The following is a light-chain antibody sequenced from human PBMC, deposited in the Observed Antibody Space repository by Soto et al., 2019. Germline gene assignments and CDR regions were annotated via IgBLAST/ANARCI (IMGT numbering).Light chain of an antibody. J-gene: IGKJ4*01. Sequence: IWMPRFPSLSLESPGDRAPIGCGMSRGITSNLAWYQQKPGKAPELLIYAASTLQSGVPSRFSGSGSGTDFTLTISCLQSEDFATYYCQQYYSFPTTFGGGTKVEIK. V-gene: IGKV1D-8*01. CDR1: RGITSN. CDR2: AAS. CDR3: QQYYSFPTT.